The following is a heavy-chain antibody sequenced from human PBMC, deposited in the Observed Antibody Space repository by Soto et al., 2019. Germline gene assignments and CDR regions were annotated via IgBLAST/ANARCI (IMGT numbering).Heavy chain of an antibody. CDR1: GFVFADYG. CDR3: ARDRSLARWWLLSY. CDR2: ISFDGTNK. J-gene: IGHJ4*02. D-gene: IGHD3-22*01. V-gene: IGHV3-30*03. Sequence: PGGSLRLSCAASGFVFADYGVHWVRQAPGKGLEWVAVISFDGTNKFYADSVKGRFTISRDNSNNTLYLQMSSLRSEDTAVYYCARDRSLARWWLLSYWGQGTLVTVSS.